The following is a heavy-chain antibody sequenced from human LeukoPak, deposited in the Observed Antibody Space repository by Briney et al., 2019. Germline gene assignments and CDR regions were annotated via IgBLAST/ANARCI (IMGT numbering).Heavy chain of an antibody. CDR1: GGSISSYY. J-gene: IGHJ6*03. V-gene: IGHV4-59*08. CDR2: IYYSGST. D-gene: IGHD2-15*01. Sequence: SETLSLTCTVSGGSISSYYWSWIRQPPGKGLEWIGYIYYSGSTNYNPSLKSRVTISVDTSKNQFSLKLSSVTAADTAVYYCARLGGGYCSGGSCPPRPYYYYYMDVWGKGTTVTISS. CDR3: ARLGGGYCSGGSCPPRPYYYYYMDV.